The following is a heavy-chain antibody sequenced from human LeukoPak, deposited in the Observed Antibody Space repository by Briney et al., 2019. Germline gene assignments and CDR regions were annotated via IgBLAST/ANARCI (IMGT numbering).Heavy chain of an antibody. CDR2: ISYDGSNK. CDR3: VRDMIVVVISNWFDP. D-gene: IGHD3-22*01. V-gene: IGHV3-30*04. J-gene: IGHJ5*02. Sequence: GRSLRLSCAASGFTFSSYAMNWVRQAPGKGLEWVAVISYDGSNKYYADSVKGRFTISRDNSKNTLYLQMNGLRAEDTAEYYCVRDMIVVVISNWFDPWGQGTLVTVSS. CDR1: GFTFSSYA.